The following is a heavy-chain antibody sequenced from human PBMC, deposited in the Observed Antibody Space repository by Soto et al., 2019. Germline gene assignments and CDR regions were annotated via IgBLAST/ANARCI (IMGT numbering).Heavy chain of an antibody. CDR1: GGSINSYW. CDR2: VYSSGTT. D-gene: IGHD3-10*01. Sequence: ETLSRNCSVSGGSINSYWWSWIRQPAGKGLEWIGRVYSSGTTDYNPSLDSRATLSVETSKNQFSLKLSSVTAADTAVYYCARDIGSYAYGEGYWGQGIQVTVSS. J-gene: IGHJ4*02. CDR3: ARDIGSYAYGEGY. V-gene: IGHV4-4*07.